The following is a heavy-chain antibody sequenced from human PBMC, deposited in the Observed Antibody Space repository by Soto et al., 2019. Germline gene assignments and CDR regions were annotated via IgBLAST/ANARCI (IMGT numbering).Heavy chain of an antibody. D-gene: IGHD6-19*01. CDR3: ARVVGIAVDDY. J-gene: IGHJ4*02. CDR1: GYTFTSYA. CDR2: INAGNGNT. Sequence: QVQLVQSGAEVKKPGASVKVSCKASGYTFTSYAMHWVPQAPGQRLEWMGWINAGNGNTKYSQKFQGRVTITRDTSASPAYMELSSLRSEDTAVYYCARVVGIAVDDYWGQGPLVTVSS. V-gene: IGHV1-3*01.